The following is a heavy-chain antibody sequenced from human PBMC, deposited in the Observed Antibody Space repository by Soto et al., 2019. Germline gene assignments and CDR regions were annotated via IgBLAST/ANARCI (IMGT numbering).Heavy chain of an antibody. Sequence: QVQLMQSGAEVKKPGASVKVSCKASGDTFTDYYIHWVRQAPGQGLEWMGTVNPSGGHTTYAQHFLGRVTMTRETSTSTLYMELTSLTSDDTAIYYCARGGNVVLVTAALDYWGQGTLVTVSS. J-gene: IGHJ4*02. D-gene: IGHD2-21*02. CDR1: GDTFTDYY. CDR2: VNPSGGHT. V-gene: IGHV1-46*01. CDR3: ARGGNVVLVTAALDY.